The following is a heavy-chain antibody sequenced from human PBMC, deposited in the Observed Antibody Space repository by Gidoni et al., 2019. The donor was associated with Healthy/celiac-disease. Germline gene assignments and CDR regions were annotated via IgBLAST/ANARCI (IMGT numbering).Heavy chain of an antibody. V-gene: IGHV3-15*01. D-gene: IGHD3-3*01. CDR1: GFTFRNAW. Sequence: EVQLVESGGGLVKPGGSLRLSCAASGFTFRNAWMSWVRQAPGKGLEWVGRIKSKTDGGTTDYAAPVKGRFTISRDDSKNTLYLQMNSLKTEDTAVYYCTTSYDFWSGYYMSLDYWGQGTLVTVSS. CDR3: TTSYDFWSGYYMSLDY. J-gene: IGHJ4*02. CDR2: IKSKTDGGTT.